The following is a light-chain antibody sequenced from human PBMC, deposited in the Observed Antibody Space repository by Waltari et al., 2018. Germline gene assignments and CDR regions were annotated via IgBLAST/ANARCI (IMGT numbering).Light chain of an antibody. CDR2: AAS. Sequence: EIVMTQFPATLSVSPGERATLPFRASQSVRSNLAWYQQKPGQAPRLLIYAASTRATGIPASFSGSGAGTEFTLTISSLQSEDFAVYYCQQYNNWPLTFGGGTKVEIK. CDR3: QQYNNWPLT. J-gene: IGKJ4*01. V-gene: IGKV3-15*01. CDR1: QSVRSN.